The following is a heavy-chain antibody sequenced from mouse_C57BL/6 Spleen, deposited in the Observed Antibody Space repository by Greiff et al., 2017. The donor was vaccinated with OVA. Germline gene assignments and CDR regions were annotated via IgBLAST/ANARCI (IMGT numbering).Heavy chain of an antibody. Sequence: VQLQQSGAELVKPGASVKISCKASGYTFTDYYINWVKQRPGQGLEWIGKIGPGSGSTYYNEKFKGKGTLTADKSSTTAYMRLSSLTSEDSAVYFCARPYVGYYYEVWFAYSGQGTLVTVSA. D-gene: IGHD2-3*01. CDR3: ARPYVGYYYEVWFAY. J-gene: IGHJ3*01. V-gene: IGHV1-77*01. CDR2: IGPGSGST. CDR1: GYTFTDYY.